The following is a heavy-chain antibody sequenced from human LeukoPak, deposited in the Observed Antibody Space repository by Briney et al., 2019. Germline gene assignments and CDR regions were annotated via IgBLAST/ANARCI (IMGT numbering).Heavy chain of an antibody. J-gene: IGHJ6*02. CDR1: GFTFSSYA. V-gene: IGHV3-30-3*01. Sequence: PGGSLRLSCAASGFTFSSYAMHWVRQAPGKGLEWVAVISYDGSKKYYADSVKGRFTISRDNSKNTLYLQMNSLRAEDTAVYYCARDNDGMDVWGQGTTVTVSS. CDR2: ISYDGSKK. D-gene: IGHD2-8*01. CDR3: ARDNDGMDV.